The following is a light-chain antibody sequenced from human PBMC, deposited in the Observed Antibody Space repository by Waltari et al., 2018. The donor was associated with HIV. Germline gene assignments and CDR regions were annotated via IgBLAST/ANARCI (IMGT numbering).Light chain of an antibody. V-gene: IGLV1-47*01. Sequence: QSVLTQPPSASGPPGQRVTISGSGSSSNIGSNYVYWYRQPPGTAPKLLIYRSNQRPSGVPDRFSGSKSVTSASLAISGLRSENEADYYCAAWDASLSVWVFGGGTKLTVL. CDR3: AAWDASLSVWV. CDR1: SSNIGSNY. J-gene: IGLJ3*02. CDR2: RSN.